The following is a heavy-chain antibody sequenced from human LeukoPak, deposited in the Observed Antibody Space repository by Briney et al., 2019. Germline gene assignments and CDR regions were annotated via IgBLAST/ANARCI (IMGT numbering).Heavy chain of an antibody. D-gene: IGHD6-19*01. J-gene: IGHJ4*02. CDR3: TKYIAVSGTGFDY. V-gene: IGHV3-15*01. CDR1: GFTFSNAW. CDR2: IKSKTDGGTT. Sequence: PGGSLRLSCAASGFTFSNAWMSWVRQAPGKGLEWVGRIKSKTDGGTTDYAAPVKGRFTISRDDSKNTLYLQMNSLKTEDTAVYYCTKYIAVSGTGFDYWGQGTLVTVSS.